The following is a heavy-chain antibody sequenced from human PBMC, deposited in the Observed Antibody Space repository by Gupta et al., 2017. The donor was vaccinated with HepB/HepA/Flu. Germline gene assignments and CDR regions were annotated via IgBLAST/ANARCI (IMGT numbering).Heavy chain of an antibody. Sequence: EVQLLESGGGLVQPGGSLRLSCAASGFTFSSYAMSWVRQAPGKGLEWVSAISGSGGSTYYADSVKGRSTISRENSKNTLYLQMNSLRAEDTAVYYCAKSLRQWLPALAYMDVWGKGTTVTVSS. V-gene: IGHV3-23*01. J-gene: IGHJ6*03. CDR2: ISGSGGST. CDR1: GFTFSSYA. CDR3: AKSLRQWLPALAYMDV. D-gene: IGHD6-19*01.